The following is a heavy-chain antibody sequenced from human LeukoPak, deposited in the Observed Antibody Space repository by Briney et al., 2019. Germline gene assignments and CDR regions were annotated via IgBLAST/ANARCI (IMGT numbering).Heavy chain of an antibody. V-gene: IGHV1-2*02. CDR3: ARVKGAGLWSAPGGAFDI. CDR2: INPNSGGT. Sequence: GASVKVSCKASGYTFTGYYMHWVRQAPGQGLEWMGWINPNSGGTNYAQKFQGRVTMTRDTSISTAYMELSRLRSDDTAVYYCARVKGAGLWSAPGGAFDIWGQRTMATVSS. D-gene: IGHD4/OR15-4a*01. J-gene: IGHJ3*02. CDR1: GYTFTGYY.